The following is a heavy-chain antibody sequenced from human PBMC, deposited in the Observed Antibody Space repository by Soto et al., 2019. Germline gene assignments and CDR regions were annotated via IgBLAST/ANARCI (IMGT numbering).Heavy chain of an antibody. V-gene: IGHV5-10-1*01. J-gene: IGHJ4*02. CDR1: GYSFTSYW. CDR3: ARHGGSIAAAEQDY. Sequence: PGESLKISCRGSGYSFTSYWISWVRQMPGKGLEWMGRIDPSDSYTNYSPSFQGHVTISADKSISTAYLQWSSLKASDTAMYYCARHGGSIAAAEQDYWGQGTLVTVSS. D-gene: IGHD6-13*01. CDR2: IDPSDSYT.